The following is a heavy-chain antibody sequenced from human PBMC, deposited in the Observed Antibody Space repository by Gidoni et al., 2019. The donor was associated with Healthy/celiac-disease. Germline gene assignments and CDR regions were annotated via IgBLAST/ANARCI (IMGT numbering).Heavy chain of an antibody. CDR1: GFTFDDYA. V-gene: IGHV3-9*01. D-gene: IGHD1-26*01. Sequence: EVQLVESGGGLVQPGRSLRLSCAASGFTFDDYAMHWVRQAPGKGLEWVSGISGNSGSIGYADSVKGRFTISRDNAKNSLYLQMNSLRPEDTALYYCAKDTRGGSYSYYYYGMDVWGQGTTVTVSS. CDR3: AKDTRGGSYSYYYYGMDV. CDR2: ISGNSGSI. J-gene: IGHJ6*02.